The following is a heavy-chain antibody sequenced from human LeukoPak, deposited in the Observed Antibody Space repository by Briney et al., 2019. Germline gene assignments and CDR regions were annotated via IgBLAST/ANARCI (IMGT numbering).Heavy chain of an antibody. V-gene: IGHV3-15*01. Sequence: NPGGSLRLSCAASGFTFSNAWMSWVRQAPGKGLEWVGRIKSKTDGGTTDYAAPVKGRFTISRDDSKNTLYLQMNSLKTEDTAVYYCTTDYYDSSGLYYYYYGMDVWGQGTTVTVSS. CDR3: TTDYYDSSGLYYYYYGMDV. J-gene: IGHJ6*02. CDR1: GFTFSNAW. CDR2: IKSKTDGGTT. D-gene: IGHD3-22*01.